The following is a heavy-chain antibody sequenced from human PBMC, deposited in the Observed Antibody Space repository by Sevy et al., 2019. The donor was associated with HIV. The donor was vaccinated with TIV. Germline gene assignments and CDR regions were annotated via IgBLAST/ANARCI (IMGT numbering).Heavy chain of an antibody. CDR3: ARSIGGGASYYGMDV. CDR1: GFTFSSYG. D-gene: IGHD3-16*01. V-gene: IGHV3-33*01. J-gene: IGHJ6*02. CDR2: ICYEGSNK. Sequence: GGSLRLSCAASGFTFSSYGMHWVRQAPGKGLEWVAVICYEGSNKYYADSVKGRFTISRDNSKNTLYLQMNSLRAEETAVYYCARSIGGGASYYGMDVWGQGTTVTVSS.